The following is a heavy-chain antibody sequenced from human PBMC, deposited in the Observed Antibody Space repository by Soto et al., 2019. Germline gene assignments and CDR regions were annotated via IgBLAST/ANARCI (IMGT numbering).Heavy chain of an antibody. D-gene: IGHD3-3*01. CDR1: GFTFSSYA. CDR2: ISGSGGST. V-gene: IGHV3-23*01. Sequence: GGSLRLSCAASGFTFSSYAMSWVRQAPGKGLEWVSAISGSGGSTYYADSVKGRFTISRDSSKNTLYLQMNSLRAEDTAVYYSAKVNDFGIGYYPGGYFDYGGQGTRVTVS. J-gene: IGHJ4*02. CDR3: AKVNDFGIGYYPGGYFDY.